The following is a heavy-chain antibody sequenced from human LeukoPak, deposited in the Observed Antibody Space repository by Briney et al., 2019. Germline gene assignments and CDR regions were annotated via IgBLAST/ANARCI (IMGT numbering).Heavy chain of an antibody. D-gene: IGHD2-21*01. CDR1: GFRFSNYA. V-gene: IGHV3-23*01. CDR2: ISGGGSST. CDR3: AKDLGDYSPDAFDI. Sequence: GGSLRLSCTASGFRFSNYAMNWVRQAPGKGLEWVSVISGGGSSTNYADSVKGRFTISRENSKNTLYLQMNSLRAEDTAVYYCAKDLGDYSPDAFDIWGQGTMVTVSS. J-gene: IGHJ3*02.